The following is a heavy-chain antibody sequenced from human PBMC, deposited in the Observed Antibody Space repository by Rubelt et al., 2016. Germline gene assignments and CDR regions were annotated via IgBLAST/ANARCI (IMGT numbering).Heavy chain of an antibody. CDR2: ISGSGGST. J-gene: IGHJ4*02. Sequence: SCAASGFTFSSYAMTWVRQVPGKGLEWVSGISGSGGSTYNADSVKGQFSISRDNSKNTLYLQMNSLRAEDTAIYYCARKPGGFDYWGQGTLVTVSS. V-gene: IGHV3-23*01. CDR3: ARKPGGFDY. D-gene: IGHD1-14*01. CDR1: GFTFSSYA.